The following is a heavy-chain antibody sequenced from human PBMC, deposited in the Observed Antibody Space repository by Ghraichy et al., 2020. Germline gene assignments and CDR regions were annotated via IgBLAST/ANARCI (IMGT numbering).Heavy chain of an antibody. D-gene: IGHD6-13*01. CDR2: IRYDGSNK. J-gene: IGHJ3*02. Sequence: GESLNISCAASGFTFSSYGMHWVRQAPGKGLEWVAFIRYDGSNKYYADSVKGRFTISRDNSKNTLYLQMNSLRAEDTAVYYCAKDLYSSSWTGQFDIWGQGTMVTVSS. CDR1: GFTFSSYG. V-gene: IGHV3-30*02. CDR3: AKDLYSSSWTGQFDI.